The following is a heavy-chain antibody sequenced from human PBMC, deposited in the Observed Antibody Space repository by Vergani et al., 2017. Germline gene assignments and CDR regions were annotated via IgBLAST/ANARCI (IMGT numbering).Heavy chain of an antibody. D-gene: IGHD4-23*01. CDR2: ISGSGGST. CDR1: GFTFSSYA. CDR3: AKDYGGPDAFDI. J-gene: IGHJ3*02. V-gene: IGHV3-23*01. Sequence: EVQLLESGGGLVQPGGSLRLSCAASGFTFSSYAMSWVRQAPGKGLEWVSAISGSGGSTDYADSVKGRFTISRDNSKNTLYLQMNSLRAEDTAVYYCAKDYGGPDAFDIWGQGTMVTVSS.